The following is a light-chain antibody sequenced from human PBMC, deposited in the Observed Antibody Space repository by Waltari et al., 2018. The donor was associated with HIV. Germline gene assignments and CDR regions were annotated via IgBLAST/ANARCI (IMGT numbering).Light chain of an antibody. CDR3: QSYDSSNPWV. V-gene: IGLV6-57*03. CDR1: SGSTASNY. Sequence: NFMLTQPHSVSESPGKTVTIPCTRSSGSTASNYVQWYQQRPGSAPTTVIYEDNQRPSGVPDRFSGSIDSSSNSASLTISGLKTEDEADYYCQSYDSSNPWVFGGGTKLTVL. J-gene: IGLJ3*02. CDR2: EDN.